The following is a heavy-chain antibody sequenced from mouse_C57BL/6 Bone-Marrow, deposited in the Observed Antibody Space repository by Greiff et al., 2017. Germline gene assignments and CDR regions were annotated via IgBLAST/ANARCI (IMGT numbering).Heavy chain of an antibody. CDR2: IDPSDSYT. J-gene: IGHJ1*03. Sequence: VQLQQPGAELVRPGTSVKLSCKASGYTFTSYWMHWVKQRPGQGLEWIGVIDPSDSYTNYNQKFKGKATLTVDTSSSTAYMQLSRLTSEDSAVCYCARCSNPHWYFDVWGTGTTVTVSS. CDR1: GYTFTSYW. CDR3: ARCSNPHWYFDV. D-gene: IGHD2-5*01. V-gene: IGHV1-59*01.